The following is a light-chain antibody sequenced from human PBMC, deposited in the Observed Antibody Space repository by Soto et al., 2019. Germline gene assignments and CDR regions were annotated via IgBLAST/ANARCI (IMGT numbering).Light chain of an antibody. J-gene: IGLJ2*01. CDR2: RNH. CDR1: FSNIGDNY. CDR3: AVWDDTLSGRV. V-gene: IGLV1-47*01. Sequence: QSVLTQPPSASGTPGQTVTMSCSGSFSNIGDNYVYWYQYIPGTAPKLLIYRNHNRPSGVPDRFSGSKSGTSASLVISGLQSEAEADYYCAVWDDTLSGRVFGGGTKLTVL.